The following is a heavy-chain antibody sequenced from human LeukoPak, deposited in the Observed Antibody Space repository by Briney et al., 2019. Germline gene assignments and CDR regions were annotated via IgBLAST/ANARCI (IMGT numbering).Heavy chain of an antibody. J-gene: IGHJ4*02. CDR2: IYSDGST. V-gene: IGHV3-53*01. D-gene: IGHD3-16*02. Sequence: GGSLRLSCAASGFIVSGDFMSWVRQAPGKGLEWVSVIYSDGSTYYADSVKGRFTISRDNSKNTLDLQMTGLRAEDTAVYYCARTPLGSDRYFDYWGQGTLVTVSS. CDR1: GFIVSGDF. CDR3: ARTPLGSDRYFDY.